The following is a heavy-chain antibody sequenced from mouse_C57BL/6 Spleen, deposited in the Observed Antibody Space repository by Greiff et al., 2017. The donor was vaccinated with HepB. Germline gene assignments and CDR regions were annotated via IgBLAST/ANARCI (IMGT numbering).Heavy chain of an antibody. CDR2: IDPETGGT. CDR3: TRYGGLLYLDY. J-gene: IGHJ2*01. D-gene: IGHD2-13*01. CDR1: GYTFTDYE. V-gene: IGHV1-15*01. Sequence: VQLQQSGAELVRPGASVTLSCKASGYTFTDYEMHWVKQTPVHGLEWIGAIDPETGGTAYTQKFKGKAILTADKSSSTAYMELRSLTSEDSAVYYCTRYGGLLYLDYWGQGTTLTVSS.